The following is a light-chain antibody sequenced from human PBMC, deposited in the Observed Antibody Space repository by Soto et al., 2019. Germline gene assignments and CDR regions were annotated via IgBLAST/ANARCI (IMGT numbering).Light chain of an antibody. Sequence: DIQMTQSPSSLSVSVGDRVTIACRASQSIGSSLNWYQQKPGKAPKLLIYAASDLESGVPLRFSGGGSGTDFTLTISNLHPEDLASYCCQQCYNLPYTFGQGAKLEIK. CDR1: QSIGSS. V-gene: IGKV1-39*01. J-gene: IGKJ2*01. CDR2: AAS. CDR3: QQCYNLPYT.